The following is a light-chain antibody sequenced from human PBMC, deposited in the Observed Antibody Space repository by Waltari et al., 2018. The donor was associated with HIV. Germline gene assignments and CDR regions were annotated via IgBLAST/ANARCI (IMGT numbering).Light chain of an antibody. Sequence: QPVLTQPPSASGTPGQRVIIPCSGSSSNIARHAVRWYQHLPGAPPTLLIFGNNQRSSGVPDRFSGSKSATSASLAISGLRSVDEADYSCAAWDDSLDGPVFGGGTKLTVL. CDR1: SSNIARHA. CDR2: GNN. V-gene: IGLV1-44*01. CDR3: AAWDDSLDGPV. J-gene: IGLJ2*01.